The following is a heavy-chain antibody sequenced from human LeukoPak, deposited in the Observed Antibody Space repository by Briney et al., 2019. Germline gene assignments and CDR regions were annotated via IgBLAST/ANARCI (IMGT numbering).Heavy chain of an antibody. CDR2: IYYSGST. CDR3: ARLTQLAYYFDY. CDR1: GCSISSGGYY. D-gene: IGHD6-13*01. J-gene: IGHJ4*02. Sequence: QVQLQESGPGLVKPSQTLSLTCTVSGCSISSGGYYWSWVRQPPGKGLAWIGYIYYSGSTYYHPSLKSRVTISVDTSKNQFSLKLSSVTAADTAVYYCARLTQLAYYFDYWGQGTLVTVSS. V-gene: IGHV4-30-4*08.